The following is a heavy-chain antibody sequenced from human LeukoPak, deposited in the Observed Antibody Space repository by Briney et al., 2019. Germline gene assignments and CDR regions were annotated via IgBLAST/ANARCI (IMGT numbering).Heavy chain of an antibody. D-gene: IGHD2-2*01. Sequence: GGSLRLSCAASGFTFSSYWMHWVRQAPGKGLEWVPAISGSGGSTYYADSVKGRFTISRDNSKNTLYLQMNSLRAEDTALYYCAKDYPTVYCSSTSCYVDYWGQGTLVTVSS. V-gene: IGHV3-23*01. J-gene: IGHJ4*02. CDR3: AKDYPTVYCSSTSCYVDY. CDR1: GFTFSSYW. CDR2: ISGSGGST.